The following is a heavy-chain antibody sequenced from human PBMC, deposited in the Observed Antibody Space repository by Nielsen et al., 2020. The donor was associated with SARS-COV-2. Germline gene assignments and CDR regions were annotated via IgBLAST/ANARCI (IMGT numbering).Heavy chain of an antibody. V-gene: IGHV5-51*01. CDR3: ARRQHSGSYSYAFDI. Sequence: GESLKISCEGSGYSFTSYGIGWVRQMPGKGLEWMGVIYPDDCDTRYGPSLQGRVTISADKSITTAYLQWSSLKALDTAMYYCARRQHSGSYSYAFDIWGQGTMVTVSS. D-gene: IGHD1-26*01. CDR2: IYPDDCDT. CDR1: GYSFTSYG. J-gene: IGHJ3*02.